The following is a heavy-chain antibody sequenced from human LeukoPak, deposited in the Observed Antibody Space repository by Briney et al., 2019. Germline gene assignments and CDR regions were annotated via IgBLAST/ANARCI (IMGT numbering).Heavy chain of an antibody. D-gene: IGHD1-26*01. CDR1: GGSFSDYL. CDR2: VSYSGST. CDR3: ARERPGWSGTYPRGYFDN. V-gene: IGHV4-59*01. J-gene: IGHJ4*02. Sequence: PSETLSLTCTVSGGSFSDYLWNWIRQPPGERLEWIGYVSYSGSTNYNPSLKSRVGVSVDKSKNQFSLKLSSLTAADTAVYYCARERPGWSGTYPRGYFDNWGQGNPGHRLL.